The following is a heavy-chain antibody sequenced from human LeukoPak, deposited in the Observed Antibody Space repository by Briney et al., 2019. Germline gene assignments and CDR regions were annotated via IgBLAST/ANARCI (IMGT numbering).Heavy chain of an antibody. V-gene: IGHV1-2*06. CDR3: ARALSPKYGSGSYPGY. CDR1: GYTFTGYY. CDR2: INPNSGGT. J-gene: IGHJ4*01. Sequence: SVKVSCKASGYTFTGYYMHWVRQAPGQGLEWMGRINPNSGGTNYAQKFQGRVTITRDTSASTAYMELSSLRSEDTAVYYCARALSPKYGSGSYPGYWGQGTLVTVSS. D-gene: IGHD3-10*01.